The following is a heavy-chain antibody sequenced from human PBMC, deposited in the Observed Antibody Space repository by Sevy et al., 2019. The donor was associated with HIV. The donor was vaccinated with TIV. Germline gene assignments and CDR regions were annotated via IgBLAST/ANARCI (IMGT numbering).Heavy chain of an antibody. V-gene: IGHV3-33*06. CDR1: GFTFSSYG. D-gene: IGHD3-10*01. J-gene: IGHJ4*02. CDR3: AKDLWFGELVGDY. CDR2: IWYDGSNK. Sequence: GGSLRLSCAASGFTFSSYGMHWVRQAPGKGLEWVAVIWYDGSNKYYADTVKGRFTISRDNSKNTLYLQMNSLRAEDTAVYYCAKDLWFGELVGDYWGQGTLVTVSS.